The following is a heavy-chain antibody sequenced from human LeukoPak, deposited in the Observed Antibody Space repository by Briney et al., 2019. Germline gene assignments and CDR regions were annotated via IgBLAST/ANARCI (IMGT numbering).Heavy chain of an antibody. D-gene: IGHD5-18*01. CDR3: AKDPGYRYAPTPVAFDI. CDR1: GFIFSTYW. Sequence: GGSLRLSCATSGFIFSTYWMTWVRQAPGKGLEWVSAISSSGGSTYYADSVKGRFTISRDNSKNTLYLQMNSLRAEDTAVYYCAKDPGYRYAPTPVAFDIWGQGTMVTVSS. V-gene: IGHV3-23*01. CDR2: ISSSGGST. J-gene: IGHJ3*02.